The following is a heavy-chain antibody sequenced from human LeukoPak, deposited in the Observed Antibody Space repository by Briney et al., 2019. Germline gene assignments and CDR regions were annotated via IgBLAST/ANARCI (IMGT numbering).Heavy chain of an antibody. CDR3: AKDRDYYDSSGEFDY. CDR2: ISGSGGSP. V-gene: IGHV3-23*01. Sequence: GGSLRLSCAASGFTFSSYAMSWVRQAPGKGLEWVSAISGSGGSPYYADSVKGRFTISRDNSKNTLYLQMNSLRAEDTAVYYCAKDRDYYDSSGEFDYWGQGTLVTVSS. J-gene: IGHJ4*02. D-gene: IGHD3-22*01. CDR1: GFTFSSYA.